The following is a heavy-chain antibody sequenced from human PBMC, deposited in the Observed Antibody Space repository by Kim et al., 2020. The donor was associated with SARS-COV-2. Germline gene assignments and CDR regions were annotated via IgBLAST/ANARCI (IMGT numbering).Heavy chain of an antibody. J-gene: IGHJ4*02. V-gene: IGHV1-18*01. Sequence: AQKLQGRVPLTTDTSTSKAYMELRSLRSDDTAVYYCARGDRALDFDYWGQGTLVTVSS. CDR3: ARGDRALDFDY. D-gene: IGHD2-21*02.